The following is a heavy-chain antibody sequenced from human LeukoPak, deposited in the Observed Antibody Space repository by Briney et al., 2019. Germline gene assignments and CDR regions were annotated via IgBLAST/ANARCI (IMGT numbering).Heavy chain of an antibody. Sequence: GASVKVSCKASGYTFTSYYMHWVRQAPGQGLEGMGVINPSGGSTSYAQKFQGRVTMTRDMSTSTDYMELSSLRSEDTAVYYCARDNSVEDTAWWFDPWGQGTLVTVSS. CDR2: INPSGGST. CDR3: ARDNSVEDTAWWFDP. D-gene: IGHD4-23*01. J-gene: IGHJ5*02. V-gene: IGHV1-46*01. CDR1: GYTFTSYY.